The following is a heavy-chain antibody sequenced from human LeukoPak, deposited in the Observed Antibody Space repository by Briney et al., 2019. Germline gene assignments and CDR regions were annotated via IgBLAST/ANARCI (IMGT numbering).Heavy chain of an antibody. CDR1: GYTLTSYG. Sequence: ASVKVSCKASGYTLTSYGISWVRQAPGQGLEWMGWISAYNGNTNYAQKLQGRVTMTTDTSTSTAYMELRSLRSDDTAVYYCARVPCSSTSCYGRHYYYYYMDVWGKGTTVTVSS. J-gene: IGHJ6*03. D-gene: IGHD2-2*01. CDR3: ARVPCSSTSCYGRHYYYYYMDV. V-gene: IGHV1-18*01. CDR2: ISAYNGNT.